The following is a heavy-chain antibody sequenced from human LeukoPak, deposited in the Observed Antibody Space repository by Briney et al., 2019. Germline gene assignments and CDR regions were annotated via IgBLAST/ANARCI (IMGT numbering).Heavy chain of an antibody. CDR2: IRSKAYRGTT. Sequence: GSLRLSCTTSEFNLGDHAMSWVRQAPGKWLEWVGFIRSKAYRGTTEYAASVKGRFTISRDDCRSVVYLQMNRLKSEDTAVYYCSRGPIQLWVHNGVDVWGQGTTVTVSS. J-gene: IGHJ6*02. D-gene: IGHD5-18*01. V-gene: IGHV3-49*04. CDR3: SRGPIQLWVHNGVDV. CDR1: EFNLGDHA.